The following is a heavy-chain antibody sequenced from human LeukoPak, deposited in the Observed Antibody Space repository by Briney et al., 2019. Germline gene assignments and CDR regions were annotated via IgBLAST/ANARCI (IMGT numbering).Heavy chain of an antibody. J-gene: IGHJ4*02. CDR3: ATVVYYDSSGYYTSPHFDY. D-gene: IGHD3-22*01. Sequence: GASVTVSCKVSGYTLTELSMHWVRQAPGKGHEWMGGFDPEDGETIYAQKFQGRVTMTEDTSTDTAYMELSSLRSEDTAVYYCATVVYYDSSGYYTSPHFDYWGQGTLVTVSS. CDR2: FDPEDGET. V-gene: IGHV1-24*01. CDR1: GYTLTELS.